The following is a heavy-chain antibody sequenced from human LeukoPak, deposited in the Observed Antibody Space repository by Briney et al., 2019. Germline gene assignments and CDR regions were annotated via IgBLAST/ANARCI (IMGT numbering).Heavy chain of an antibody. J-gene: IGHJ4*02. Sequence: GGSLRLSCAASTFTFSSYNMNWVRQAPGKGLEWVANIKQDGSEKYYVDSVKGRFTISRDNAKNSLYLQMNSLRAEDTAVYYCARAPVTRITMIVVVHFDYWGQGTLVTVSS. CDR3: ARAPVTRITMIVVVHFDY. CDR2: IKQDGSEK. D-gene: IGHD3-22*01. V-gene: IGHV3-7*01. CDR1: TFTFSSYN.